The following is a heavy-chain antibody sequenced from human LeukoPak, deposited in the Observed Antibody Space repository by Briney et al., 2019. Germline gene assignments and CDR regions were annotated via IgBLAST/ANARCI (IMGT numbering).Heavy chain of an antibody. CDR3: ARILTGYNYYYYYYYMDV. CDR2: ISGSGGST. CDR1: GLTFRSYA. J-gene: IGHJ6*03. D-gene: IGHD3-9*01. V-gene: IGHV3-23*01. Sequence: GGSLRLSCAASGLTFRSYAMNWVRQAPGKGLEWVSAISGSGGSTYYADSVKGRFTISRDNSKNTLYLQMNSLRAEDTAVYYCARILTGYNYYYYYYYMDVWGKGTTVTISS.